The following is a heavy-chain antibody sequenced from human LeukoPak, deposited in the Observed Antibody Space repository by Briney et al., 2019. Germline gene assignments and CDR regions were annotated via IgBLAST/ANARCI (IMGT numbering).Heavy chain of an antibody. Sequence: PGGSLRLSCAASGFTFSSYEMTWVRQAPGKGLEWVSNISSSDTTIHYADSVKGRFTISRDNARNSLYLQMNSLRAEDTAVYYCARARAITGATSFDYWGQGTLVTVSS. CDR3: ARARAITGATSFDY. CDR2: ISSSDTTI. D-gene: IGHD1-7*01. CDR1: GFTFSSYE. V-gene: IGHV3-48*03. J-gene: IGHJ4*02.